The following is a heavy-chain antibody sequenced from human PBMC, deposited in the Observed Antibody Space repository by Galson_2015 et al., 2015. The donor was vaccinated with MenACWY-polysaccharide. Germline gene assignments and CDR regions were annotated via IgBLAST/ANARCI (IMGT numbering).Heavy chain of an antibody. CDR1: GFTFSSYW. J-gene: IGHJ4*02. CDR2: IKEDGSDK. CDR3: VRDRGYDTYDY. V-gene: IGHV3-7*01. D-gene: IGHD5-12*01. Sequence: SLRLSCAASGFTFSSYWMSWVRPAPGKGLEWVANIKEDGSDKYYVDSVKGRFTISRDNAKNSLFLQMNSLRAEDTAVYYCVRDRGYDTYDYWGQGTLVTVSS.